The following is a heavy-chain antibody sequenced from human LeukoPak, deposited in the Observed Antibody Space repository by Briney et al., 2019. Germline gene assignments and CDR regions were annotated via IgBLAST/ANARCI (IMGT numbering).Heavy chain of an antibody. Sequence: VASVKVSCKASGGTFSSYAISWVRQAPGQGLEWMGGIIPIFGTANYAQKFQGRVTITADESTSTAYMELSSLRSEDTAVYYCATEYCSSTSCYVGHYYGMDVWGQGTTVTVSS. J-gene: IGHJ6*02. CDR1: GGTFSSYA. V-gene: IGHV1-69*13. CDR3: ATEYCSSTSCYVGHYYGMDV. CDR2: IIPIFGTA. D-gene: IGHD2-2*01.